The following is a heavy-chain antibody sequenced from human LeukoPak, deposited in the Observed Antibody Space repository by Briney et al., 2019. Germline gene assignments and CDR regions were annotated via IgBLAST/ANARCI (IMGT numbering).Heavy chain of an antibody. J-gene: IGHJ6*03. Sequence: GGSLRLSCAASGFTFDDYAMHWVRQAPGKGLEWVSGISWNSGSIGYADSVKGRFTIYRDNAKNSLYLQMNSLRAEDAALYYCAKEMIAAAGSWPIGYYYYMDVWGKGTTVSVSS. V-gene: IGHV3-9*01. CDR3: AKEMIAAAGSWPIGYYYYMDV. CDR2: ISWNSGSI. CDR1: GFTFDDYA. D-gene: IGHD6-13*01.